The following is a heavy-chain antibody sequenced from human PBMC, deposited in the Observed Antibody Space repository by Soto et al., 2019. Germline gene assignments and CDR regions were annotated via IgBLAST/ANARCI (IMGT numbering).Heavy chain of an antibody. V-gene: IGHV3-23*01. CDR1: GFTFSSYA. J-gene: IGHJ4*01. D-gene: IGHD3-22*01. CDR3: AKDQNYYDNRPTDY. CDR2: ISGSGGDT. Sequence: PGGSLRLSCAVSGFTFSSYAMSWVRQAPGKGLEWVSAISGSGGDTNYADSVKGRFTISRDNSKNTLYLQMSSLRAEDTAVYYCAKDQNYYDNRPTDYWGQGTPVTVLL.